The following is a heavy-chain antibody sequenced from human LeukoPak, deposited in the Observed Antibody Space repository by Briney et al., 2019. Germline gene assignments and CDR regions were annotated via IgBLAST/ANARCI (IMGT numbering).Heavy chain of an antibody. J-gene: IGHJ4*02. V-gene: IGHV3-48*02. CDR3: ARGTRSDRWYIDY. Sequence: PGGSLRLSCTASGFTFSNGMNCVRQAPGSGREGVSYIRGRSCSSYAGSKQYADSVKALFTVSSDNHKNSMYLQMNSLRDEDTAVYYSARGTRSDRWYIDYWGQGTLVSVSS. CDR2: IRGRSCSSYAGSK. CDR1: GFTFSNG. D-gene: IGHD6-13*01.